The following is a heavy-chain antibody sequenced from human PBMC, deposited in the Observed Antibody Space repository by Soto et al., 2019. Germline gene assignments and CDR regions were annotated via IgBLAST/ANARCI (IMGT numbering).Heavy chain of an antibody. D-gene: IGHD1-26*01. V-gene: IGHV3-23*01. J-gene: IGHJ4*02. CDR3: AKRDGYNPSGTCDY. CDR1: GFTFSSYA. CDR2: ISGSGGST. Sequence: EVQLLESGGGLVQPGGSLRLSWAASGFTFSSYALSWVRQAPGKGLEWVSAISGSGGSTYYADSVKGRFTNSRDNSKNTLYLQMNSLRAEDTAVYYCAKRDGYNPSGTCDYWGQGTLVTVSS.